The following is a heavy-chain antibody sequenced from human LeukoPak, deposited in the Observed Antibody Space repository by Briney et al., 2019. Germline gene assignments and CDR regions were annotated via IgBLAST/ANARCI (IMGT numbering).Heavy chain of an antibody. CDR3: AKDHIAARPGLGRTVLSQPVGY. Sequence: PGGSLRLSCAASGFTFSSYATSWVRQAPGKGLEWVSAISGSGGSTYYADSVKGRFTISRDNSKNTLYLQMNSLRAEDTAIYYCAKDHIAARPGLGRTVLSQPVGYWGQGTLVTVSS. D-gene: IGHD6-6*01. V-gene: IGHV3-23*01. CDR1: GFTFSSYA. J-gene: IGHJ4*02. CDR2: ISGSGGST.